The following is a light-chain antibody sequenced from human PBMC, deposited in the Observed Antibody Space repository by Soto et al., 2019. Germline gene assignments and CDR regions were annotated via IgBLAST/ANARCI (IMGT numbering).Light chain of an antibody. V-gene: IGKV3-20*01. CDR3: QQYGSSPET. CDR1: QSVSSSY. J-gene: IGKJ3*01. CDR2: GAS. Sequence: EIVLTQSPGTLSLSPGERATLSCRASQSVSSSYLAWYQQKPGQAPRLLIYGASSRATGIPDRFSGSGSGTDFTLTISRLEPQDFAVYYCQQYGSSPETFGPGIKVDIK.